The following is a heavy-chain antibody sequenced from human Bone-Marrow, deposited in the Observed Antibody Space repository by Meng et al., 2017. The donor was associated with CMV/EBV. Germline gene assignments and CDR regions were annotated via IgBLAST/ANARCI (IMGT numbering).Heavy chain of an antibody. J-gene: IGHJ4*02. CDR2: IWYGGSNK. CDR3: TVRFDY. CDR1: GFTFSSYG. V-gene: IGHV3-33*01. D-gene: IGHD3-22*01. Sequence: GGSLRLSCTASGFTFSSYGMHWVRQAPGKGLEWVAVIWYGGSNKYYADSVKGRFTISRDNSKNTLYLQMNSLRAEDTAVYYCTVRFDYWGQGTLVTVSS.